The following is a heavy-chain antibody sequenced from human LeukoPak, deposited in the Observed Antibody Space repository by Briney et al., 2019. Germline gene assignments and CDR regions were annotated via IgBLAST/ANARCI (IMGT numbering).Heavy chain of an antibody. J-gene: IGHJ4*02. CDR3: AREYYDILTGYSTSYFDY. CDR2: IYYSGST. V-gene: IGHV4-30-4*08. CDR1: GGSISSYY. Sequence: PSETLSLTCTVSGGSISSYYWSWIRQPPGKGLEWIGYIYYSGSTYYNPSLKSRVTISVDTSKNQFSLKLSSVTAADTAVYYCAREYYDILTGYSTSYFDYWGQGTLVTVSS. D-gene: IGHD3-9*01.